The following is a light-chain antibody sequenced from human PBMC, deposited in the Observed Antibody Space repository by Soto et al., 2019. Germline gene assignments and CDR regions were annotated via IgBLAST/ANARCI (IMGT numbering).Light chain of an antibody. CDR2: GAS. Sequence: EIVMTQSPATLSVSPGERVTLSCRASQDIRSSLAWYQQKPGQAPRLLIYGASIRATGVPATFSGSGSGTDFTLTISSLEPEDFAVYYCQQRSNWPLLTFGGGTKVDIK. CDR1: QDIRSS. J-gene: IGKJ4*01. CDR3: QQRSNWPLLT. V-gene: IGKV3-11*01.